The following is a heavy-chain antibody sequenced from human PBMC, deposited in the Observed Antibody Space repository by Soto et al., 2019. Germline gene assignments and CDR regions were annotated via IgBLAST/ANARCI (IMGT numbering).Heavy chain of an antibody. Sequence: PSETLSLTCAVSGGSFSDYSWSWIRQPPGEGLEWIGEVDHTGSAGYNPSLKSRVIMSADTSRGQFSLRLTSVTAADTALYFCARQWLLYFDYWGQGTRVTVSS. CDR3: ARQWLLYFDY. D-gene: IGHD6-19*01. J-gene: IGHJ4*02. CDR1: GGSFSDYS. CDR2: VDHTGSA. V-gene: IGHV4-34*01.